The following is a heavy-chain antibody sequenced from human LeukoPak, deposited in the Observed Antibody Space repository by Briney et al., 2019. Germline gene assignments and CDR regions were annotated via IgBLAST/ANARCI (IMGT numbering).Heavy chain of an antibody. J-gene: IGHJ6*03. CDR1: GFSFRSYA. CDR3: AKDPNFYYCMDV. CDR2: ISGSGGST. Sequence: GGSLRLSCAASGFSFRSYAMSWVRQAPGKGLEWVSVISGSGGSTYYADSVKGRFTISRDNSKNTLYLQMNSLRAEDTAVYYCAKDPNFYYCMDVWGKGTTVTISS. V-gene: IGHV3-23*01.